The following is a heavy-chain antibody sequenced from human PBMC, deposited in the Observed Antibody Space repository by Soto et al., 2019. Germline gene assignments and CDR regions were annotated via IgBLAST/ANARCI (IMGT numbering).Heavy chain of an antibody. J-gene: IGHJ4*02. D-gene: IGHD2-15*01. Sequence: QVQLVESGGGVVQPGRSLRLSCAASGFTFSSYGMHWVRQAPGKGLEWVAVIWYDGSNKYYADSVKGRFTISRDNSKNTVYLQMNSLRAEDTAVYYCARGLGGNLGYWGQGTLVTVSS. V-gene: IGHV3-33*01. CDR3: ARGLGGNLGY. CDR1: GFTFSSYG. CDR2: IWYDGSNK.